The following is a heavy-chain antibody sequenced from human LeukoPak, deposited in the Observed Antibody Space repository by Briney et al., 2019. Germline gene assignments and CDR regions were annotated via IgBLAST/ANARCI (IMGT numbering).Heavy chain of an antibody. CDR1: GFTFSSYS. CDR2: ISSSSSYI. CDR3: AREIRITIFGVVYPHFDY. V-gene: IGHV3-21*01. J-gene: IGHJ4*02. D-gene: IGHD3-3*01. Sequence: PRGSLRLSCAASGFTFSSYSMNWVRQAPGKGLEWVSSISSSSSYIYYADSVKGRFTISRDNAKNPLYLQMNSLRAEDTAVYYCAREIRITIFGVVYPHFDYWGQGTLVTVSS.